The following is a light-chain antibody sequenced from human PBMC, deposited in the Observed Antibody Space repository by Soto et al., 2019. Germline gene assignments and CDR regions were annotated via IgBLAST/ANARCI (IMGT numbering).Light chain of an antibody. Sequence: QSVLTQPASVSGSPGQSITISCTGFSSDVGGYKFVSWYQQHPGKAPKVIIYDVSNRPSGVSFRFSGSKSGNTASLTISGLQAEDEADYYCSSYTSTRGVFGTGTKVTVL. CDR2: DVS. CDR1: SSDVGGYKF. V-gene: IGLV2-14*01. CDR3: SSYTSTRGV. J-gene: IGLJ1*01.